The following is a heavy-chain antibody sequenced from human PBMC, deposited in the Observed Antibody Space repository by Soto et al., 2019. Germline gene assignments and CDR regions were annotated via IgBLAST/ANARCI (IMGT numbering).Heavy chain of an antibody. V-gene: IGHV1-8*01. J-gene: IGHJ6*03. CDR2: MNPNSGNT. Sequence: ASVKVSCKASGYTFTSYDINWVRQATGQGLEWMGWMNPNSGNTGYAQKFQGRVTMTRNTSISTAYMELSSLRSEDTAVYYCARRKVLRYFDWLSHYYYYYMDVWGKGTTVTVSS. CDR3: ARRKVLRYFDWLSHYYYYYMDV. CDR1: GYTFTSYD. D-gene: IGHD3-9*01.